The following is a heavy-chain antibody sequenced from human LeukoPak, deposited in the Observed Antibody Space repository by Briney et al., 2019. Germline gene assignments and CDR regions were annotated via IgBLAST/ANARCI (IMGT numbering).Heavy chain of an antibody. Sequence: PGGSLRLSCAASGFTFSSYAVSWVRQAPGKGLEWVSGITITGGITYHADSVKGRFTISRDNSKNTLYLQMNSLRAEDTAVYYCARDQWKLPLDWGQGTLVTVSS. V-gene: IGHV3-23*01. CDR3: ARDQWKLPLD. CDR2: ITITGGIT. D-gene: IGHD1-26*01. J-gene: IGHJ4*02. CDR1: GFTFSSYA.